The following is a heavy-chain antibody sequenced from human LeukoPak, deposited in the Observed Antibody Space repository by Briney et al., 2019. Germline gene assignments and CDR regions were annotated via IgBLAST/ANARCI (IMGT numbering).Heavy chain of an antibody. CDR1: GVSISTIGYY. Sequence: SETLSLTCTVSGVSISTIGYYWGWIRQPPGKGLEWIGSIYYSGITYYNPSLKSRVTISIDTSNNQFSLTLSSVTAADTAFYYCARDPKSAVAADWFDPWGQGTLVTVSS. CDR3: ARDPKSAVAADWFDP. D-gene: IGHD6-19*01. J-gene: IGHJ5*01. CDR2: IYYSGIT. V-gene: IGHV4-39*07.